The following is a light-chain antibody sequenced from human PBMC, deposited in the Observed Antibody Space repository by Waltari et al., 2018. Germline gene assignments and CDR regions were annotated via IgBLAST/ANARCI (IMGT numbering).Light chain of an antibody. J-gene: IGKJ1*01. CDR1: QSIGRS. V-gene: IGKV3-20*01. CDR2: GAS. CDR3: QHYVRLPVT. Sequence: EIMLTQSPGTLSLSPGGRATLSCRTSQSIGRSLAWYQQKPGQAPRLLIYGASSRATDIPDRFSGSGSGTDFSLTINRLEPEDSALYYCQHYVRLPVTFGQGTKVEIK.